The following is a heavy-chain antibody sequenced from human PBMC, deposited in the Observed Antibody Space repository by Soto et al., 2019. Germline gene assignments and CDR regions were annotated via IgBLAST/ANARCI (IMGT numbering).Heavy chain of an antibody. Sequence: SETLSLTCAVYGGSFSGYYWSWIRQPPGKGLEWIGEINHSGSTNYNPSLKSRVTISVDTSKNQFSLKLSSVTAADTAVYYCARGAIAAAGTLPYWGQGTLVTVSS. J-gene: IGHJ4*02. CDR1: GGSFSGYY. V-gene: IGHV4-34*01. CDR3: ARGAIAAAGTLPY. D-gene: IGHD6-13*01. CDR2: INHSGST.